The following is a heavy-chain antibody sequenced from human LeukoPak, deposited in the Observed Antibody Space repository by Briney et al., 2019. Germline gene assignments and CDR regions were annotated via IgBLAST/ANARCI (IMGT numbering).Heavy chain of an antibody. CDR2: ISAYNGNT. Sequence: ASVKVSCKASGYTFTGYYMHWVRQAPGQGLEWMGWISAYNGNTNYAQKLQGRVTMTTDTSTSTAYMELRSLRSDDTAVYYCARDRLRGIADDWGQGTLVTVSS. CDR1: GYTFTGYY. CDR3: ARDRLRGIADD. D-gene: IGHD6-13*01. J-gene: IGHJ4*02. V-gene: IGHV1-18*04.